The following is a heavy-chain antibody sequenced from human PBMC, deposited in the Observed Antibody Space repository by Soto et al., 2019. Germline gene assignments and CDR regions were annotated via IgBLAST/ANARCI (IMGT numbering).Heavy chain of an antibody. D-gene: IGHD6-19*01. V-gene: IGHV4-59*01. Sequence: PSETLSLTCTVSGGSISSYYWGWIRQPPGKGLEWIGYIHYSGSTNYNPSLKSRVTISVDTSKNQFSLKLSSVTAADTAVYYCARDQWLDYNYYGMDVWGQGTTVT. CDR1: GGSISSYY. CDR2: IHYSGST. CDR3: ARDQWLDYNYYGMDV. J-gene: IGHJ6*02.